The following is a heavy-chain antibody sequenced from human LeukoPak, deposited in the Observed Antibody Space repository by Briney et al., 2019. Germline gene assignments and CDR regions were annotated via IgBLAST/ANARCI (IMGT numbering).Heavy chain of an antibody. CDR3: ARQPMIRGVNVFDS. Sequence: GGSLRLSCAGSGFTFSSYSMHWVRQAPGKGLEWVSHIGGFGDLKNYADSVKGRFTISRDNAKNSLFLQMNSLRAEDTAVYYCARQPMIRGVNVFDSWGQGTLAIVSS. J-gene: IGHJ4*02. CDR1: GFTFSSYS. V-gene: IGHV3-48*04. CDR2: IGGFGDLK. D-gene: IGHD3-10*01.